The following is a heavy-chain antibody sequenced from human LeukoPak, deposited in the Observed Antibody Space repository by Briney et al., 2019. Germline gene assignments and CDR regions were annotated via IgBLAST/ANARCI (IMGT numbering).Heavy chain of an antibody. CDR3: TTDYYDYVWGSYRPDY. J-gene: IGHJ4*02. Sequence: KSGGSLRLSCAASGLTFSNAWMSWVRQALGQVLEWVARIKTKTDGETTEYAAPVKGRFTISRDDSKNTLYLQMNSLKTEDTAVYYCTTDYYDYVWGSYRPDYWGQGTLVTVSS. CDR1: GLTFSNAW. V-gene: IGHV3-15*01. CDR2: IKTKTDGETT. D-gene: IGHD3-16*02.